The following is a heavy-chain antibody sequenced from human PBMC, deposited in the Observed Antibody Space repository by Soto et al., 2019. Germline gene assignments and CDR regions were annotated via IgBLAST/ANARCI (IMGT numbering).Heavy chain of an antibody. V-gene: IGHV3-74*01. J-gene: IGHJ3*01. D-gene: IGHD1-26*01. CDR2: IHSDGSST. CDR1: GFTFSYYW. CDR3: ARGDRGAFDL. Sequence: EVQLVESGGGLVRPGGSLRLSCAASGFTFSYYWMHWVRQAPGKGLVWVSRIHSDGSSTTYADFVKGRFIISRDNARNKVDLQMNRVRVEDTGVYYCARGDRGAFDLWGQGTVVTVSS.